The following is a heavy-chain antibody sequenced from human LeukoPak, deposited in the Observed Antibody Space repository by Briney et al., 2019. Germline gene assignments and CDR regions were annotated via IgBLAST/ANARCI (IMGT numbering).Heavy chain of an antibody. Sequence: SVKVSCKASGGTFSSYAISWVRQAPGQGLEWMGGIIPIFGTANYAQKFQGRVTITADESTSTAYMELSSLRSEDTAVYYCARASGGIFGVVTEDYYYYYYMDVWGKGTTVTVSS. CDR2: IIPIFGTA. CDR3: ARASGGIFGVVTEDYYYYYYMDV. V-gene: IGHV1-69*13. CDR1: GGTFSSYA. D-gene: IGHD3-3*01. J-gene: IGHJ6*03.